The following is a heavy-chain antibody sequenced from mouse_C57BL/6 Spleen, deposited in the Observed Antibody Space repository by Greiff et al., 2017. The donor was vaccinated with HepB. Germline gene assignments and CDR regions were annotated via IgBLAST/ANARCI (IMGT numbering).Heavy chain of an antibody. CDR1: GYSITSGYD. V-gene: IGHV3-1*01. J-gene: IGHJ4*01. D-gene: IGHD2-4*01. Sequence: DVKLQESGPGMVKPSQSLSLTCTVTGYSITSGYDWHWIRHFPGNKLEWMGYISYSGSTNYNPSLKSRISITHDTSKNHFFLTLNSVTTEDTATYYCARAIRSYAMDYWGQGTSVTVSS. CDR2: ISYSGST. CDR3: ARAIRSYAMDY.